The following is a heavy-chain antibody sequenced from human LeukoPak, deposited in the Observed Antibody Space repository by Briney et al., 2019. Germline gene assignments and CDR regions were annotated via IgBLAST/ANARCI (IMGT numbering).Heavy chain of an antibody. D-gene: IGHD2-15*01. CDR2: IWYDGSNK. CDR3: ARVHCSGGSCYRGRFDY. Sequence: GGSLRLSCAASGFTFSSYSMNWVRQAPGKGLEWVAVIWYDGSNKYYADSVKGRFTISRDNSKNTLYLQMNSLRAEDTAVYYCARVHCSGGSCYRGRFDYWGQGTLVTVSS. CDR1: GFTFSSYS. J-gene: IGHJ4*02. V-gene: IGHV3-33*08.